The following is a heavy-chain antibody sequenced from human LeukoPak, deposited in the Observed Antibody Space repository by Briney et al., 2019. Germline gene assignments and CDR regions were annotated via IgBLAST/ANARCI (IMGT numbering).Heavy chain of an antibody. V-gene: IGHV3-23*01. CDR2: ISGSGGST. D-gene: IGHD3-16*01. CDR1: GFTFSSYA. Sequence: PGGSLRLSCAASGFTFSSYAMSWVRQAPGKGLEWVTAISGSGGSTYYADSVKGRFIISRDNSKNTLYLQMNSLRAEDTAVYYCAAGLRQGGVEDYWGQGTLVTVSS. CDR3: AAGLRQGGVEDY. J-gene: IGHJ4*02.